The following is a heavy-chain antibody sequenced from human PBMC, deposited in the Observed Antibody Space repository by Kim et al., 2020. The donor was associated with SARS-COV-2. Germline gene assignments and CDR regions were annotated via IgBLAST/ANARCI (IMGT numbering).Heavy chain of an antibody. J-gene: IGHJ6*02. D-gene: IGHD4-17*01. CDR3: ARGRTVTTFFYYYYGMDV. V-gene: IGHV4-34*01. Sequence: PPGKGLEWIGEINHSGSTNYTPSLKSRVTISVDTSKNQFSLKLSSVTAADTAVYYCARGRTVTTFFYYYYGMDVWGQGTTVTVSS. CDR2: INHSGST.